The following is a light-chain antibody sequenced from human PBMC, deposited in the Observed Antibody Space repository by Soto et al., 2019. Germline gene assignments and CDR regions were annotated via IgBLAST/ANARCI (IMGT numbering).Light chain of an antibody. J-gene: IGKJ1*01. V-gene: IGKV1-5*03. Sequence: DIQMTQSPSTLSASVGDRVTITCRASQSISSWLAWYQQKPGKAPKLLIYKASTLESGVPSNFSGSGSGTEFTLTISSLQPEDFATYYCQQYNRYPWTVGQGTKVDSK. CDR2: KAS. CDR1: QSISSW. CDR3: QQYNRYPWT.